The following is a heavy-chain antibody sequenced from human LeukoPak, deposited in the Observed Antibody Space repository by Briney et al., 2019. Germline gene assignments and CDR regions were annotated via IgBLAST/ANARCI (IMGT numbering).Heavy chain of an antibody. CDR3: ARTNYNILTEYYNGDNWFDL. V-gene: IGHV1-18*01. Sequence: ASVKVSCKASGYTFSNYGITWVRQAPGQGLEWMGWIGGHNDNAKYAQIVQGRVTMTTDTSTSTAYMELRSLRSDDTAVYYCARTNYNILTEYYNGDNWFDLWGRGTLVTVSS. D-gene: IGHD3-9*01. CDR2: IGGHNDNA. J-gene: IGHJ5*02. CDR1: GYTFSNYG.